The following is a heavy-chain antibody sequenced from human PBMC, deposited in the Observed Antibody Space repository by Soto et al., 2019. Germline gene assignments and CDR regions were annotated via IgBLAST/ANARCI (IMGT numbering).Heavy chain of an antibody. V-gene: IGHV3-23*01. CDR3: AKVYGDADY. CDR1: GFTFSSYA. CDR2: ISGSGGST. Sequence: GGSLRLSCASSGFTFSSYAMILVRQAPGKGLEWVSAISGSGGSTYYADSVKGRFTISRDNSKNTLYLQMNSLRAEDTAVYYCAKVYGDADYWGQGTLVTVSS. J-gene: IGHJ4*02. D-gene: IGHD4-17*01.